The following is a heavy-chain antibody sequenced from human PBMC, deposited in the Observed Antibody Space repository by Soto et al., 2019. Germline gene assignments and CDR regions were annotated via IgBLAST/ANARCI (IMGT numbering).Heavy chain of an antibody. J-gene: IGHJ6*02. Sequence: LRLSCSASGFTFSSYAMHWVRQAPGKGLEYVSAISSNGGSTYYADSVKGRFTISRDNSKNTLYLQMSSLRAEDTAVYYCVKGNYCTNGVCYIGFYYGMDVWGQGTTVTVSS. CDR2: ISSNGGST. V-gene: IGHV3-64D*06. CDR3: VKGNYCTNGVCYIGFYYGMDV. D-gene: IGHD2-8*01. CDR1: GFTFSSYA.